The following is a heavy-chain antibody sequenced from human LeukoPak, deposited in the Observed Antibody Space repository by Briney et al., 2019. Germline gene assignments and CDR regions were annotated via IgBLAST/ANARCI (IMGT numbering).Heavy chain of an antibody. CDR2: INPNSGGT. V-gene: IGHV1-2*02. D-gene: IGHD2-2*03. Sequence: ASVKVSCKASGYTFTGYYMHWVRQAPGQGLEWMGWINPNSGGTNYAQKFQGRVTMTRDTSISTAYMELSRLRSDDTAVYYCAREEVGGNSSSTSCSGYFDYWGQGTLATVSS. CDR1: GYTFTGYY. J-gene: IGHJ4*02. CDR3: AREEVGGNSSSTSCSGYFDY.